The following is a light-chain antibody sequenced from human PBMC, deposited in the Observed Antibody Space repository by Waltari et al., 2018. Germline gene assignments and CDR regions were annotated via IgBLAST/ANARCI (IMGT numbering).Light chain of an antibody. CDR3: QQYNNWPPGA. V-gene: IGKV3-15*01. J-gene: IGKJ1*01. CDR2: GAS. CDR1: QSVSSN. Sequence: EIVMTQSPATLSVSPGERATLSCRASQSVSSNLAWYQQKPGQAPRLLIHGASTRATGIPASFSGSGSGTEFTLTISSLQSEDFAVYYCQQYNNWPPGAFGQGTKVEIK.